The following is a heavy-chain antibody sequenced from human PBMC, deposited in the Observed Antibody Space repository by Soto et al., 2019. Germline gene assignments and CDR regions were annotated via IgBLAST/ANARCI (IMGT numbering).Heavy chain of an antibody. CDR2: IIPIVETP. D-gene: IGHD3-22*01. J-gene: IGHJ5*02. Sequence: ASVKVSCKASGGTFNSYDINWVRQAPGQGLEWMGGIIPIVETPKYAQKFQGRVTITADESTNTVYMELSSLRSEDTAMYYCARLSRPNYYDTSGFFKDNWFDPWGQVTLVTVSS. CDR1: GGTFNSYD. CDR3: ARLSRPNYYDTSGFFKDNWFDP. V-gene: IGHV1-69*13.